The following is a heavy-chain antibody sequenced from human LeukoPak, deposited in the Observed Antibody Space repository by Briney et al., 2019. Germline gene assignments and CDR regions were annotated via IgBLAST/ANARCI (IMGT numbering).Heavy chain of an antibody. V-gene: IGHV1-2*02. Sequence: ASVKVSCKASGYTFTGYYMHWVRQAPGQGLEWMGWINPNSGGTNYAQKFQGRVTMTRDTSISTAYMELSRLRSDDTAVYYCARGTRHNWNYVYYYYYMDVWGKGTTVTVSS. CDR2: INPNSGGT. CDR3: ARGTRHNWNYVYYYYYMDV. J-gene: IGHJ6*03. CDR1: GYTFTGYY. D-gene: IGHD1-7*01.